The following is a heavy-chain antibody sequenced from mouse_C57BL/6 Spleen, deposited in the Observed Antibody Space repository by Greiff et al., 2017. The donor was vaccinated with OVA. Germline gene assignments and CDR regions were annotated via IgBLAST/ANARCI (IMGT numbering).Heavy chain of an antibody. V-gene: IGHV1-55*01. CDR1: GYTFTSYW. D-gene: IGHD1-1*01. J-gene: IGHJ2*01. CDR3: ARNPTTVGADY. Sequence: VQLQQSGAELVKPGASVKMSCKASGYTFTSYWITWVKQRPGQGLEWIGDIYPGSGSTNYNEKFKSKATLTVDTSSSTAYMQLSSLTSEDSADYYCARNPTTVGADYWGQGTTLTVSS. CDR2: IYPGSGST.